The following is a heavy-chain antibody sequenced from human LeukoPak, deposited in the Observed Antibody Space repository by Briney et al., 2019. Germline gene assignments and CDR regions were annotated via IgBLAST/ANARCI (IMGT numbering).Heavy chain of an antibody. V-gene: IGHV4-59*08. CDR3: ARHSLEAFDY. CDR2: IYYSGNT. D-gene: IGHD3-3*01. CDR1: GVSISRNY. J-gene: IGHJ4*02. Sequence: SETLSLTCIVSGVSISRNYWSWIRQPPGKGLEWIGYIYYSGNTNYNPSLENRVTISVDTSKNQFSLKLSSVTATDTAVYYCARHSLEAFDYWGQGNLVTVSS.